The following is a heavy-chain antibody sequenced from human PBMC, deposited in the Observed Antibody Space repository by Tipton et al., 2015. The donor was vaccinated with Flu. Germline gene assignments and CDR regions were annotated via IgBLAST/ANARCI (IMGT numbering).Heavy chain of an antibody. CDR2: ISSRGTYT. CDR1: GFSFGDYY. CDR3: ARASWNFYDSSGYYYMDV. D-gene: IGHD3-22*01. J-gene: IGHJ6*03. Sequence: SLRLSCAASGFSFGDYYLHWVRQAPGKGLEWISSISSRGTYTHYADSVKGRFTTSKDNAKNSLYLQLSSLRADDTALYYCARASWNFYDSSGYYYMDVWGKGTTVTVSS. V-gene: IGHV3-11*06.